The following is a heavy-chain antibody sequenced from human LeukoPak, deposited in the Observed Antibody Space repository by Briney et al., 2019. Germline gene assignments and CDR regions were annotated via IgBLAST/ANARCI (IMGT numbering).Heavy chain of an antibody. CDR1: GFTFDDYA. J-gene: IGHJ4*02. D-gene: IGHD3-9*01. CDR3: ARVSSSGYGISSGLAY. V-gene: IGHV3-9*01. Sequence: PGGSLRLSCAASGFTFDDYAMHWVRQVPGKGLEWVSGISWNSGSIGYEDSVKGRFTIPRDNAKNSLYLQMNSLRAEDTAVYYCARVSSSGYGISSGLAYWGQGTLVTVSS. CDR2: ISWNSGSI.